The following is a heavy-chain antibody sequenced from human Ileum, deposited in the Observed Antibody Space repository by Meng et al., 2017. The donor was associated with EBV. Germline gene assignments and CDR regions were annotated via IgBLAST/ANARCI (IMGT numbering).Heavy chain of an antibody. V-gene: IGHV3-23*01. CDR3: ANPTKSGITTVGGSY. D-gene: IGHD6-13*01. CDR2: IFGNGGGT. Sequence: EVTLLVVGGCWVQPGGSLRISCEAAGCCLSSCSRGAVRQAPGKGLEWVASIFGNGGGTFYADSVKGRFTISRDNPRNTLFLQMSSLSAEDTAVYYCANPTKSGITTVGGSYWGQGTLVTVSS. CDR1: GCCLSSCS. J-gene: IGHJ4*02.